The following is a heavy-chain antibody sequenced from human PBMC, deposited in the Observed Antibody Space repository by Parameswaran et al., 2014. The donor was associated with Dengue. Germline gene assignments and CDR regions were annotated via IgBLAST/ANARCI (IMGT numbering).Heavy chain of an antibody. Sequence: WIRQPPGKGLEWVSVIYSGGGAYYADSVKGRFTVSRDNSKNTLYLEINNLRAEDTAVYYCARCSGSYYYFYGMDVWGQGTTVTVSS. CDR2: IYSGGGA. D-gene: IGHD1-26*01. CDR3: ARCSGSYYYFYGMDV. J-gene: IGHJ6*02. V-gene: IGHV3-53*01.